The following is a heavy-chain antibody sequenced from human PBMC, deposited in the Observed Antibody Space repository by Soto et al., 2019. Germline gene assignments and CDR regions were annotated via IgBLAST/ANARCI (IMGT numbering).Heavy chain of an antibody. Sequence: SDTLSLTCAVSGCSISSSNWWSWVRRPPGKGLEWIGEIYHSGSTNYNPSLKSRVTISVDKSKNQFSLKLSSVTAADTAVYYCASCEPQEDYFDYWGQRTLDSVSS. CDR3: ASCEPQEDYFDY. J-gene: IGHJ4*02. D-gene: IGHD2-15*01. CDR1: GCSISSSNW. V-gene: IGHV4-4*02. CDR2: IYHSGST.